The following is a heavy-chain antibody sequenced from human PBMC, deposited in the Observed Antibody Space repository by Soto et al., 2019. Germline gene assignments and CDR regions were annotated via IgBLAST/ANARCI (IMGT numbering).Heavy chain of an antibody. CDR2: INHSGST. J-gene: IGHJ6*02. CDR3: ARELVSYYDILTGYYMYYYGMDV. Sequence: PSATLSLTCAVYGGSFSGYYWSWIRQPPGKGLEWIGEINHSGSTNYNPSLKSRVTISVDTSKNQFSLKLSSVTAADTAVYYCARELVSYYDILTGYYMYYYGMDVWGQGTTVTVSS. CDR1: GGSFSGYY. V-gene: IGHV4-34*01. D-gene: IGHD3-9*01.